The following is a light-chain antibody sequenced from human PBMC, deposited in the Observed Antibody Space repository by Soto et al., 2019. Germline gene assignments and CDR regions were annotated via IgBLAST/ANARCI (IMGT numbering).Light chain of an antibody. CDR2: GAS. Sequence: EIVMTQSPATLSVSPGERATLSCGASQSVATNLAWYQQKPGQPPRLLIYGASTRATGIPARFSGSGSGTEFTLTISSLQSVDFAVYSCQQYNNWPWTFGQGTKVDIK. J-gene: IGKJ1*01. V-gene: IGKV3-15*01. CDR1: QSVATN. CDR3: QQYNNWPWT.